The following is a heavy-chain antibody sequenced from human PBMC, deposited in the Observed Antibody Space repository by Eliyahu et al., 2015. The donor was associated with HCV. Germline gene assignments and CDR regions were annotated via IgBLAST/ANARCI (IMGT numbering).Heavy chain of an antibody. CDR3: ARGALRGIVVVPAAKPTNFDY. Sequence: QVQLQQXGAGLLKPSXTLSLXCAVXGGSFSGYYWSWIRQPPGKGLEWIGEINHSGSTNYNPSLKSRVTISVDTSKNQFSLKLSSVTAADTAVYYCARGALRGIVVVPAAKPTNFDYWGQGTLVTVSS. CDR1: GGSFSGYY. D-gene: IGHD2-2*01. V-gene: IGHV4-34*01. J-gene: IGHJ4*02. CDR2: INHSGST.